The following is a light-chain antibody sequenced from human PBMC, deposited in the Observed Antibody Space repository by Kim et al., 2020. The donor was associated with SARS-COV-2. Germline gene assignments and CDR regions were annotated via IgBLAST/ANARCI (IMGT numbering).Light chain of an antibody. V-gene: IGLV3-19*01. CDR2: GKN. CDR1: SLRIYY. Sequence: ALGQTVRITCQGDSLRIYYASWYQQKPGQAPILVIYGKNNRPSGIPDRFSGSSSGNTASLTVTGAQAVDEADYYCNSRDKSGDHVVFGGGTQLTVL. J-gene: IGLJ2*01. CDR3: NSRDKSGDHVV.